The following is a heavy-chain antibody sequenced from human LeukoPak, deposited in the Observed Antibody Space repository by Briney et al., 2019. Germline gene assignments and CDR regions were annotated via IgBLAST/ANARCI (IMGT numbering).Heavy chain of an antibody. D-gene: IGHD2-15*01. J-gene: IGHJ3*02. CDR3: ARDCGGGSCYGPYDAFDI. CDR1: GFTFNNYG. Sequence: GGSLRLSCAASGFTFNNYGMNWVRQAPGKGLEWVSFITSSSSYVYYADSVKGRFTISRDNAKNSLFLQMNSLRAEDTAVYYCARDCGGGSCYGPYDAFDIWGQGTMVTVSS. CDR2: ITSSSSYV. V-gene: IGHV3-21*01.